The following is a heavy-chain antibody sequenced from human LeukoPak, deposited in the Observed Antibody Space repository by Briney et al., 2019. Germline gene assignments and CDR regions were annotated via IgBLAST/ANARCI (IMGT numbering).Heavy chain of an antibody. CDR3: AKASEIYYDFGSGYGN. D-gene: IGHD3-3*01. Sequence: PGGSLRLSCAASGFTFSSYAMSWVRQAPGKGLEWVSAISGSGGSTYYADSVKGRFTISRDNSKNTLYLQMNSLRAEDTAVYYCAKASEIYYDFGSGYGNWGQGTLVTVSS. CDR2: ISGSGGST. V-gene: IGHV3-23*01. J-gene: IGHJ4*02. CDR1: GFTFSSYA.